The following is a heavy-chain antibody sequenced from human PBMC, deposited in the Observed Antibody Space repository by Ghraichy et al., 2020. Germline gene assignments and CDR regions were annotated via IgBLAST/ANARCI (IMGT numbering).Heavy chain of an antibody. V-gene: IGHV4-59*01. CDR2: IYYSGST. Sequence: SETLSLTCTVDGGSISSYYWSWIRQPPGKGLEWIGYIYYSGSTNYNPSLKSRVTISVDTSKNQFSLKLSSVTAADTAVYYCARYSNYAFSDYYYGMDVWGQGTTVTVAS. J-gene: IGHJ6*02. CDR3: ARYSNYAFSDYYYGMDV. CDR1: GGSISSYY. D-gene: IGHD4-11*01.